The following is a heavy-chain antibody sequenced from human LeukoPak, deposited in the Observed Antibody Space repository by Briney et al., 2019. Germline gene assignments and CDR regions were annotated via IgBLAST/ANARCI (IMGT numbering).Heavy chain of an antibody. V-gene: IGHV3-7*01. J-gene: IGHJ4*02. CDR1: GFTSSDFW. CDR3: APLYAYFDY. Sequence: GGSLRPSCVASGFTSSDFWITWFRQAARNGLEWVANIKQDGSVRYYVAAVKGRFPISRDNTKISLYLEMDSLRAEDTAVYYCAPLYAYFDYWGQGALVTVSS. D-gene: IGHD5/OR15-5a*01. CDR2: IKQDGSVR.